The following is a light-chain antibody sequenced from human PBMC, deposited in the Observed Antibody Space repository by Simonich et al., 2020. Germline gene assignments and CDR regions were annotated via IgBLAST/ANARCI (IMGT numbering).Light chain of an antibody. CDR1: QGVSSN. CDR3: QQYNNWPFT. CDR2: GAS. J-gene: IGKJ3*01. Sequence: EIVMTQSPATLSVSPGERATLSCRASQGVSSNLAWYQQKPGQAPRLLIYGASTRATGIPARCSGSGSVTEFTLTISSMQSEDFAVYYCQQYNNWPFTFGPGTKVDIK. V-gene: IGKV3-15*01.